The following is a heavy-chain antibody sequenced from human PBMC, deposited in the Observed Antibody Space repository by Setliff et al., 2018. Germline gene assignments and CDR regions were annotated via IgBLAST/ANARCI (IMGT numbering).Heavy chain of an antibody. CDR2: ISTYNGKT. D-gene: IGHD2-15*01. CDR1: GYTFTSYG. CDR3: ARSPAVLGIVYLDP. Sequence: ASVKVSCKASGYTFTSYGITWVRQAPGQGPEWMGWISTYNGKTKYAEKVQGRVTMSTDTSTSTAYMELRSLRSDDTAVYFCARSPAVLGIVYLDPWGQGTLVTVSS. V-gene: IGHV1-18*01. J-gene: IGHJ5*02.